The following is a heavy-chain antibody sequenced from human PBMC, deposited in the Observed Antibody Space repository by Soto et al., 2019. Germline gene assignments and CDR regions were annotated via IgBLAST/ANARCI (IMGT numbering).Heavy chain of an antibody. CDR3: AREARCYEAVPFDY. CDR1: GDSVPSNSAA. Sequence: SQTLSLTCAISGDSVPSNSAAWNWIRQSPSRGLEWLGRTYFRSKWYNDYAISVKSRITINPDTSKNQFSLQLSSVTPEDTAVYYCAREARCYEAVPFDYWGQGTLVTVSS. V-gene: IGHV6-1*01. D-gene: IGHD2-15*01. J-gene: IGHJ4*02. CDR2: TYFRSKWYN.